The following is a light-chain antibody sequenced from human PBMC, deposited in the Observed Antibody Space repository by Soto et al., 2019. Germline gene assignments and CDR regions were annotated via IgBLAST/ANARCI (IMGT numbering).Light chain of an antibody. J-gene: IGKJ1*01. CDR1: LTVSDNY. CDR3: QQYSTSPLT. Sequence: EIVLTHSPGTLSLSPWEIATLSCRASLTVSDNYLAWYQQKAGQAPRLVIYGASSRATGIPDRFSASGSGTDFTLTISRLEPEDFAVYYCQQYSTSPLTFGQGTKVDIK. V-gene: IGKV3-20*01. CDR2: GAS.